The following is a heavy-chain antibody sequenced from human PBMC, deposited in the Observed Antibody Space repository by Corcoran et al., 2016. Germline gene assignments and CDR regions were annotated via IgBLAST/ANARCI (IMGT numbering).Heavy chain of an antibody. D-gene: IGHD2-2*01. V-gene: IGHV5-51*01. J-gene: IGHJ6*02. CDR1: GYSFTSYW. CDR3: ARHPVYCSSTSCYYYYYGMDV. Sequence: EVQLVQSGAEVKKPGESLKISCKGSGYSFTSYWIGWVRQMPGKGLEWMGIIYPGDSDTRYSPSFQGQVTISADKSISTAYLQWSSLKASDTAMYYCARHPVYCSSTSCYYYYYGMDVWGQGTTVTVSS. CDR2: IYPGDSDT.